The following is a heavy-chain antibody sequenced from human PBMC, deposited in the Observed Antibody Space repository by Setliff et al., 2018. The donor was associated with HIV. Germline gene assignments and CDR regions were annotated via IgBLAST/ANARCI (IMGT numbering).Heavy chain of an antibody. Sequence: GASVKVSCKASGGTFTSSAISWVRQARGQGLEWMGAIIPHFDAPQYAQKFQCRVTITADQSTSTAYMELSGLTSEDTAVYYCASPRLDWSFSHFDYWGQGTPVTVSS. CDR3: ASPRLDWSFSHFDY. D-gene: IGHD3-9*01. CDR1: GGTFTSSA. CDR2: IIPHFDAP. V-gene: IGHV1-69*13. J-gene: IGHJ4*02.